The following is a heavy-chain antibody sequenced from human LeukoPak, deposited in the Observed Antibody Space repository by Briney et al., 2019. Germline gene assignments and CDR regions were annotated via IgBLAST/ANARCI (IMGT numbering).Heavy chain of an antibody. CDR2: ISSSTIYI. Sequence: GGSLRLSCAASGFTFSSNTMNWVRKSPGKGLEGVSSISSSTIYIYYADSLKARFTISRDRAKNSLYLQMNSLRAEDTAVYYCASGMTTVPTGTHWGQGTLVTVSS. CDR1: GFTFSSNT. V-gene: IGHV3-21*01. D-gene: IGHD4-11*01. CDR3: ASGMTTVPTGTH. J-gene: IGHJ4*02.